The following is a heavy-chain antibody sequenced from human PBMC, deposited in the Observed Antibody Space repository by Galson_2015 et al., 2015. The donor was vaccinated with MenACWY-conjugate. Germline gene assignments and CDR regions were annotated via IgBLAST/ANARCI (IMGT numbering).Heavy chain of an antibody. D-gene: IGHD2-15*01. CDR2: IYYSGST. Sequence: ATLSLTCTVSGGSVSSGSYYWRWTRQPPGKGLEWIGYIYYSGSTNYNPSLKSRVTISVDTSKNQFSLKLSSVTAADTAVYYCARAGPGIVVVVAARNSRYFDLWGRGTLVTVSS. V-gene: IGHV4-61*01. CDR3: ARAGPGIVVVVAARNSRYFDL. CDR1: GGSVSSGSYY. J-gene: IGHJ2*01.